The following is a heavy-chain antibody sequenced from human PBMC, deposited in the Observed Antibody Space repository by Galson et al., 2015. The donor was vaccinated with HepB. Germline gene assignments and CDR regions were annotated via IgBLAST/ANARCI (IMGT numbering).Heavy chain of an antibody. CDR3: AKEYSSSWYKRLRFDY. J-gene: IGHJ4*02. CDR1: GFTFSSYW. Sequence: SLRLSCAASGFTFSSYWMSWVRQAPGKGLEWVANIKQDGSEKYYVDSVKGRFTISRDNAKNSLYLQMNSLRAEDTAVYYCAKEYSSSWYKRLRFDYWGQGTLVTVSS. CDR2: IKQDGSEK. D-gene: IGHD6-13*01. V-gene: IGHV3-7*01.